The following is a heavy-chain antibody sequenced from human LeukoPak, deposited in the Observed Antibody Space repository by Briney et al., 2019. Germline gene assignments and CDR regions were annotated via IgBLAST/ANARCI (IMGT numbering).Heavy chain of an antibody. CDR1: GYTFTGYF. V-gene: IGHV1-2*02. CDR2: INPNSGGT. J-gene: IGHJ3*02. CDR3: ARSRRGAFDI. Sequence: ASVKVSCKASGYTFTGYFMYWVRQAPGQGLEWMGWINPNSGGTNYAQKFQGRVTMTRDTSISTAYMELSSLRSEDTAVYYCARSRRGAFDIWGQGTMVTVSS.